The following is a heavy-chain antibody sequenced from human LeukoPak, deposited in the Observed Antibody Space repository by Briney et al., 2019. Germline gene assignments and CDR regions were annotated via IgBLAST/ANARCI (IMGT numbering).Heavy chain of an antibody. V-gene: IGHV3-30*02. J-gene: IGHJ4*02. D-gene: IGHD5-18*01. CDR2: IRYNGNNK. Sequence: PGGSLRLSCAASGFTFSSSGMHWVRQAPGKGLEWVAFIRYNGNNKYYADSVKGRFTISRDNSKNTLFLQMNSLRAEDTAVYYCAKEASRGYSFPYTPIEKPYYLDYWGQGTLVTVSS. CDR3: AKEASRGYSFPYTPIEKPYYLDY. CDR1: GFTFSSSG.